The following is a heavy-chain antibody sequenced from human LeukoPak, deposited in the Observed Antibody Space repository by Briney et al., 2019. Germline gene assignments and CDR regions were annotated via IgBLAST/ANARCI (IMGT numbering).Heavy chain of an antibody. CDR3: ARQGYCSSTSCYDWYFDL. CDR1: GYSISSGYY. D-gene: IGHD2-2*01. CDR2: IYHSGST. V-gene: IGHV4-38-2*01. Sequence: SETLSLTCAVSGYSISSGYYWGWIRQPPGKGLEWIGSIYHSGSTYYNPSLKSRVTISVDTSKNQFSLKLSSVTAADTAVYYCARQGYCSSTSCYDWYFDLWGRGTLVTVSS. J-gene: IGHJ2*01.